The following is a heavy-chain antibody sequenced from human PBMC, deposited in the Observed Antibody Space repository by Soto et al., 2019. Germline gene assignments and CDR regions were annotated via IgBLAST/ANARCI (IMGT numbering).Heavy chain of an antibody. V-gene: IGHV3-7*01. CDR3: ARYARPYYDILPGCFDY. J-gene: IGHJ4*02. D-gene: IGHD3-9*01. CDR2: IKQDGSEK. Sequence: GGSLRLSCAASGFTFSSYWMSWVRQAPGKGLEWVANIKQDGSEKYYVDSVKGRFTISRDNAKNSLYLQMNSLRAEDTAVYYCARYARPYYDILPGCFDYCAQRTLVTVSS. CDR1: GFTFSSYW.